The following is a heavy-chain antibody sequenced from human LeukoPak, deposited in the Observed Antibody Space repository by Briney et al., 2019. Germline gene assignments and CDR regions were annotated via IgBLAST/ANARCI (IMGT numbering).Heavy chain of an antibody. CDR1: GFTFSSYA. Sequence: GASLRLSCAASGFTFSSYAMNWVRQAPGKGLGWVSGISASGGYTYYADSVKGRFTISRDNSKNTLYLQMNSLRVEDTAVYYCAKDRLPLSSAYYYVPFDYWGQGTLVTVSS. V-gene: IGHV3-23*01. CDR2: ISASGGYT. CDR3: AKDRLPLSSAYYYVPFDY. D-gene: IGHD3-22*01. J-gene: IGHJ4*02.